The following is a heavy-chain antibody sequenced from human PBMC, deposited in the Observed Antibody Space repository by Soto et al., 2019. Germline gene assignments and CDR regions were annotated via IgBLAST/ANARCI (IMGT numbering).Heavy chain of an antibody. D-gene: IGHD2-15*01. J-gene: IGHJ4*02. Sequence: QVQLVQSGAEVKKPGSSVKVSCKASGGTFSSYAISWVRQAPGQGLEWMGGIIPIFGTANYAQKFQGRVRITADQSRSPAYRELNSLRSEHTGVYYCARDQGGYGYWGQGNLVTVSS. V-gene: IGHV1-69*01. CDR1: GGTFSSYA. CDR3: ARDQGGYGY. CDR2: IIPIFGTA.